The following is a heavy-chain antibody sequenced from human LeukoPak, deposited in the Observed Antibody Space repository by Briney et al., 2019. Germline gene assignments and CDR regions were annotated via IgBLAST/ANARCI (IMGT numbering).Heavy chain of an antibody. CDR1: GFTFDDYG. CDR3: AKDDVLRYFDWLSRGLPDY. D-gene: IGHD3-9*01. V-gene: IGHV3-30*02. CDR2: IRFDGSYK. J-gene: IGHJ4*02. Sequence: GGSLRLSCVASGFTFDDYGMNWVRQAPGKGLEWVAFIRFDGSYKYYADSVKGRFTISRDTSKNTLYLQMNSLRAEDTAVYYCAKDDVLRYFDWLSRGLPDYWGQGTLVTVSS.